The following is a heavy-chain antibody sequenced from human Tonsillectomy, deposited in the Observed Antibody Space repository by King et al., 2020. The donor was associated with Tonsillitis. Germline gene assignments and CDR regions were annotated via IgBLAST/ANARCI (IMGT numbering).Heavy chain of an antibody. CDR3: ARGTYYYVSSHYLVEAGFDS. CDR1: GFTFSDFY. J-gene: IGHJ4*02. D-gene: IGHD3-22*01. Sequence: VQLVESGGGLVKPGGSLRLSCAASGFTFSDFYMSWIRQAPGKGLEWLSYISSGDTTMFYADSVRGRFTISRDHANNSLYLQMNSLRAEDTAVYYCARGTYYYVSSHYLVEAGFDSWGQGTLVTVSS. V-gene: IGHV3-11*01. CDR2: ISSGDTTM.